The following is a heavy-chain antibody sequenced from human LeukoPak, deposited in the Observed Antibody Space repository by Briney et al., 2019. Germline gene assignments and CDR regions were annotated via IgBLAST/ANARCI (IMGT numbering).Heavy chain of an antibody. D-gene: IGHD2-15*01. CDR2: ITTDESNT. V-gene: IGHV3-74*01. CDR3: ARDGGTSTPFDY. Sequence: GGSLRLSCAASGFTFSSHWLHWVRQAPGKGLAWISRITTDESNTNYAASVNGRFTISRDNAKSTVYLQMNSLTPEDTAVYYCARDGGTSTPFDYWGQGTLVTVSS. J-gene: IGHJ4*02. CDR1: GFTFSSHW.